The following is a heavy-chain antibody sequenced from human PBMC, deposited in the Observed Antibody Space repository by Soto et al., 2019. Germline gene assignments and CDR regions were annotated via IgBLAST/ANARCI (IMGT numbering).Heavy chain of an antibody. CDR3: ARRGTQLELYFDY. D-gene: IGHD1-1*01. Sequence: ASVKVSCKASGYTFTSYGISWVRQAPGQGLEWMGWISAYNGNTNYAQKLQGRVTMTTDTSTSSAYKELRSLRSDDTAVYYCARRGTQLELYFDYWGQGTLVTVSS. J-gene: IGHJ4*02. CDR2: ISAYNGNT. V-gene: IGHV1-18*01. CDR1: GYTFTSYG.